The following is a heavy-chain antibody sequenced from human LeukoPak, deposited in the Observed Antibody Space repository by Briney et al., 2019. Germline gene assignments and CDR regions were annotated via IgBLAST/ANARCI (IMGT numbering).Heavy chain of an antibody. D-gene: IGHD2-15*01. J-gene: IGHJ4*02. CDR2: INPSSGGT. CDR3: ARDSDSSASFDY. CDR1: GYTFTDYY. V-gene: IGHV1-2*02. Sequence: ASVKVSCKASGYTFTDYYMHWVRQAPGQGLEWMGWINPSSGGTNYAQKFQGRVTVTRDTSISTAYMELSRLRSDDTAVYYCARDSDSSASFDYWGQGTLVTVSS.